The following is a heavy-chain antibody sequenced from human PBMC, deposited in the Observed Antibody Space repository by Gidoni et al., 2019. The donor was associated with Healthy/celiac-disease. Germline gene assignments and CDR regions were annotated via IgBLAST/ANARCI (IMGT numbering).Heavy chain of an antibody. CDR1: GYTFTSYY. D-gene: IGHD2-21*02. Sequence: QVQLVQSGAEVKKPGASVKVSCKASGYTFTSYYMHWVRQAPGHGLEWMGIINPSGGSTSYAQKFQGRVTMTRDTSTSTVYMELSSLRSEDTAVYYCASRGLAYCGGDCYYYYGMDVWGQGTTVTVSS. V-gene: IGHV1-46*01. CDR3: ASRGLAYCGGDCYYYYGMDV. CDR2: INPSGGST. J-gene: IGHJ6*02.